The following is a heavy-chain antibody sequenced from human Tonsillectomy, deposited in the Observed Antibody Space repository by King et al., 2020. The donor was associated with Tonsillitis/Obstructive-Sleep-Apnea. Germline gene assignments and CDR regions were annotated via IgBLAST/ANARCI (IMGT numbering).Heavy chain of an antibody. CDR1: GFTFSSYW. D-gene: IGHD4-17*01. CDR2: INSDVSIT. Sequence: QLVQSGGGLVQPGGSLRLSCAASGFTFSSYWMHWVRQAPGKGLVWVSRINSDVSITSYADSVKGRFTISRDNAKSTLYLQMNSLRAEDTAVYYCARDVATVTPSGGIDVWSQGTTVTVSS. V-gene: IGHV3-74*01. J-gene: IGHJ6*02. CDR3: ARDVATVTPSGGIDV.